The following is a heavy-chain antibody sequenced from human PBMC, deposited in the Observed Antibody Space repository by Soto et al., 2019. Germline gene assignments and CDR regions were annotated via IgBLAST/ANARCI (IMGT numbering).Heavy chain of an antibody. V-gene: IGHV3-23*01. CDR2: ISESGGSK. J-gene: IGHJ5*02. CDR1: GFPFDGYG. Sequence: EVQLLESGGGLVQPGRSLRLSCAASGFPFDGYGMTWVRQAPGKGLEWVSTISESGGSKDYADSVKGRFTISRDNSKKTLYLQMNRLTAEDPALSYCANFVPTGSWGRGNLVNVSS. D-gene: IGHD2-8*02. CDR3: ANFVPTGS.